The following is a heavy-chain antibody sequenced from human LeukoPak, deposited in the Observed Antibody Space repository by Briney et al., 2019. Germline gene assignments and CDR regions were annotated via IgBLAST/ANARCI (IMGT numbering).Heavy chain of an antibody. CDR2: ISQSGTT. J-gene: IGHJ5*02. CDR3: ARARDTAMVTHLNWFDP. V-gene: IGHV4-38-2*02. CDR1: GYSIRSGYF. D-gene: IGHD5-18*01. Sequence: SETLSLTCTVSGYSIRSGYFWGWIRQPPGKGLEWIGSISQSGTTYYNPSLKSRVTISVDTSKNQFSLKLSSVTAADTAVYYCARARDTAMVTHLNWFDPWGQGTLVTVSS.